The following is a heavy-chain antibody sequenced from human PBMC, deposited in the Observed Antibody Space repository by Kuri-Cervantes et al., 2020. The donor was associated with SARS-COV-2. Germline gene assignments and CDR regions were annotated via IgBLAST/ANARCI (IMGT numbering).Heavy chain of an antibody. Sequence: GESLKISCAASGFTFSSYEMNWVRQAPGRGLEWVSYISSSGSTIYYADSVKGRFTISRDNAKNSLYLQMNSLRAEDTAVYYCTRVPPPRITIFGVVHYGMDVWGQGTTVTVSS. CDR3: TRVPPPRITIFGVVHYGMDV. J-gene: IGHJ6*02. V-gene: IGHV3-48*03. CDR1: GFTFSSYE. CDR2: ISSSGSTI. D-gene: IGHD3-3*01.